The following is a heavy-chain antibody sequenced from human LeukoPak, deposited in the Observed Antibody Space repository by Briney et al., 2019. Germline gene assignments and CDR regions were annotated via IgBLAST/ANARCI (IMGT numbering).Heavy chain of an antibody. CDR2: MTPNSGNT. CDR3: VREKNCPAGICYED. CDR1: GYTLCNND. D-gene: IGHD2-8*02. Sequence: GASVKVSCKASGYTLCNNDGNGGRQGTQRRLGRWGWMTPNSGNTGYGRKFQGRVTMTRDTSIRTAYIELSNLRSEDTAVYYCVREKNCPAGICYEDWGLGTLVTVSS. V-gene: IGHV1-8*02. J-gene: IGHJ4*02.